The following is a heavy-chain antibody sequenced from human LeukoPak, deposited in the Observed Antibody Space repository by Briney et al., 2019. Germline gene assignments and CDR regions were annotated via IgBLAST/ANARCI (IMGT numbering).Heavy chain of an antibody. J-gene: IGHJ4*02. CDR3: ARVSFYDSSGYYPPDY. D-gene: IGHD3-22*01. CDR1: GFTYTSYG. Sequence: GGSLRLSCAASGFTYTSYGMHWVRQAPGKGLEWVAVIWYDGSNKYYADSVKGRFTISRDNSKNTLYLQMNSLRAEDTAVYYCARVSFYDSSGYYPPDYWGQGTLVTVSS. V-gene: IGHV3-33*01. CDR2: IWYDGSNK.